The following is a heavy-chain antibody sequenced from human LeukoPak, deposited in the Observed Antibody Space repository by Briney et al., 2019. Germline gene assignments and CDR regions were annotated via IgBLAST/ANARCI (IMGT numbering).Heavy chain of an antibody. CDR3: ARVFEGRWLVPRPDYYFDY. Sequence: ASVKVSCKASGYTFTSYGISWVRQAPGQGLEWMGWISAYNGNTNYAQKFQGRVTMTRDTSISTAYMELSRLRSDDTAVYYCARVFEGRWLVPRPDYYFDYWGQGTLVTVSS. D-gene: IGHD6-19*01. CDR2: ISAYNGNT. V-gene: IGHV1-18*01. CDR1: GYTFTSYG. J-gene: IGHJ4*02.